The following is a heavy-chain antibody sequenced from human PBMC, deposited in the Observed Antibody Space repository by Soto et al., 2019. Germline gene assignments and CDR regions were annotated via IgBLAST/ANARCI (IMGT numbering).Heavy chain of an antibody. D-gene: IGHD4-4*01. V-gene: IGHV3-23*01. CDR2: ISGSGGST. CDR3: AKDRAIVTSGTIDY. CDR1: VFTFRGYA. J-gene: IGHJ4*02. Sequence: GGSLRLSCAASVFTFRGYAMTWVRQAPGKGLEWVSRISGSGGSTHYADSVKGRFTISRDNSKNTLYLQMNSLRAEDTAVYYCAKDRAIVTSGTIDYWGQGTLVTVSS.